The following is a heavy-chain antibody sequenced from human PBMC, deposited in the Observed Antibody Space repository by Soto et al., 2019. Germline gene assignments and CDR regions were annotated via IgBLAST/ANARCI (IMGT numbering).Heavy chain of an antibody. D-gene: IGHD1-26*01. CDR1: GFIFSNYA. CDR3: ARAPNRLGGFWFDP. Sequence: HPVGSLRLSCAASGFIFSNYAIHWVRQAPGKGLDWVALISYDGNDKYCADSVKGRFTISRDHSMNTLYLQMNSLRVDDTAMYYCARAPNRLGGFWFDPWGQGTLVTVS. J-gene: IGHJ5*02. CDR2: ISYDGNDK. V-gene: IGHV3-30-3*01.